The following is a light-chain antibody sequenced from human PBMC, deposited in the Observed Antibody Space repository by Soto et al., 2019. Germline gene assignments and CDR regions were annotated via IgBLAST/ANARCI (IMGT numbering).Light chain of an antibody. J-gene: IGLJ1*01. CDR3: VSYTSSTTYV. CDR1: ISDGGGYNH. V-gene: IGLV2-14*01. Sequence: QSALTQPASVSDSPGQSITISCTGTISDGGGYNHVSWYQQHPGKAPKLMIYDVTNRPSGVSNRFSGSKSGSTASLIISGLQAEDEADYYCVSYTSSTTYVFGTGTKVTVL. CDR2: DVT.